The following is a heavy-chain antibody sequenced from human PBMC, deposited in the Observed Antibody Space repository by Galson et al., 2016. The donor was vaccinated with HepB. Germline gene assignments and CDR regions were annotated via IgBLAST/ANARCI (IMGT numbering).Heavy chain of an antibody. CDR2: ISYDGRNK. D-gene: IGHD1-14*01. CDR3: ARGRRNRGAVDV. Sequence: SLRLSCAVSGFSFSDYPMHWVRQAPGKGLEWVAVISYDGRNKYYADSAKGRFTISRDNSKNTLYLQVNSLRAEDAAVYYCARGRRNRGAVDVWGQGTMVTVSS. V-gene: IGHV3-30*04. J-gene: IGHJ3*01. CDR1: GFSFSDYP.